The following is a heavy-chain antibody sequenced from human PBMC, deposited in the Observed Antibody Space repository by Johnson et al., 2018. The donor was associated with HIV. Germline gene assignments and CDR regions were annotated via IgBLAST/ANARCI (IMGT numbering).Heavy chain of an antibody. CDR1: GFTFSSYA. V-gene: IGHV3-13*01. D-gene: IGHD3-10*01. Sequence: VLLVESGGGLVQPGGSLRLSCAASGFTFSSYAMHWVRQAPGKGLEWVSGIGTTGDTYYPGPVKGRFPISRDNAKNSLYLQMNSLRAEDTALYYCARDSMVQGVMWAFDIWGQGTMVTVSS. J-gene: IGHJ3*02. CDR2: IGTTGDT. CDR3: ARDSMVQGVMWAFDI.